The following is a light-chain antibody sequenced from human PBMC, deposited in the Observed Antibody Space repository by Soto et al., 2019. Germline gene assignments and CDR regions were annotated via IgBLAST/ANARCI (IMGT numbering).Light chain of an antibody. CDR2: DVS. CDR1: SNDAGGYKY. V-gene: IGLV2-14*03. J-gene: IGLJ2*01. Sequence: QSALTQPASVSGSPGQSVTISCTGTSNDAGGYKYVPWYQQHPGKAPKLMIYDVSNRPSGVSNRFSGSKSDNTASLTISGLQAEDEADYYCSSYADNTTRVFGGGTKLTVL. CDR3: SSYADNTTRV.